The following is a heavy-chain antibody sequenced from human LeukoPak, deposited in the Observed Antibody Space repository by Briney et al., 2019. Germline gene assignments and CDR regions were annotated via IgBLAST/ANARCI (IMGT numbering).Heavy chain of an antibody. Sequence: GGSLRLSCAASGFTFSSYTMNWVRQAPGKGLEWVSSISSSSSNTHYAVSLKGRFTISRDNAKNSLYLQMNSLRAEDTAVYYCVRGDGRDYWGQGTLVTVSS. V-gene: IGHV3-21*01. D-gene: IGHD5-24*01. CDR1: GFTFSSYT. CDR3: VRGDGRDY. J-gene: IGHJ4*02. CDR2: ISSSSSNT.